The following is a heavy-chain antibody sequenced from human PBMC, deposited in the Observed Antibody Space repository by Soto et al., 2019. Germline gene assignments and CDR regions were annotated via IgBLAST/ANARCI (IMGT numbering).Heavy chain of an antibody. D-gene: IGHD6-13*01. CDR3: ARVIIIAAAGKGNWFDP. J-gene: IGHJ5*02. V-gene: IGHV4-31*03. CDR2: IYYSGST. CDR1: GGSISSGGYY. Sequence: SETLSLTCTVSGGSISSGGYYWSWIRQHPGKGLEWIGYIYYSGSTYYNPSLKSRVTISVDTSKNQFSLKLSSVTAADTAVYYCARVIIIAAAGKGNWFDPWGQGTLVTVSS.